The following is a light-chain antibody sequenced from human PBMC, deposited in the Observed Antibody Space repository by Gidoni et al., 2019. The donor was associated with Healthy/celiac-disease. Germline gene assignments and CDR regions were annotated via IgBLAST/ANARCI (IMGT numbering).Light chain of an antibody. CDR2: AAS. Sequence: DIQMTQSPSSLSASVGDRVTITCRASQGISNYLVWYQQQQGKVPKLLIYAASTLQSGVPSRFSGRGSGRDITLTISNLQPEDGATYFFQQYNTAPLTFGGGTKVEIK. J-gene: IGKJ4*01. CDR1: QGISNY. CDR3: QQYNTAPLT. V-gene: IGKV1-27*01.